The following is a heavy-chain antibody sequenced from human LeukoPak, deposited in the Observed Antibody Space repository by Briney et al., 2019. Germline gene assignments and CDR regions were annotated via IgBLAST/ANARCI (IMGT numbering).Heavy chain of an antibody. CDR2: ISSSVGST. V-gene: IGHV3-23*01. D-gene: IGHD3-10*01. J-gene: IGHJ4*02. Sequence: GGSLRLSCAAPGFTFSSYAMSCVREAPGKGLEWVSAISSSVGSTYYADSVKGRFTISRENSKNTLYMQMNSLRAEDTAVYYCAKWSPLFYGSGSYYPDYWGQGTLVTVSS. CDR3: AKWSPLFYGSGSYYPDY. CDR1: GFTFSSYA.